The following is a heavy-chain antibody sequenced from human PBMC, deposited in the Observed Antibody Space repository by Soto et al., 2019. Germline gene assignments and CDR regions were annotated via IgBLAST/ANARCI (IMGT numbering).Heavy chain of an antibody. V-gene: IGHV3-21*06. CDR1: GFTFTRYS. CDR2: ISSTTNYI. Sequence: GGSLRLSCAASGFTFTRYSMNWVRQAPGKGLEWVSSISSTTNYIYYGDSMKGRFTISRDNAKSSLYLEMNSLRAEDTAVYYCARESEDLTSNFDYWGQGTLVTVSS. J-gene: IGHJ4*02. CDR3: ARESEDLTSNFDY.